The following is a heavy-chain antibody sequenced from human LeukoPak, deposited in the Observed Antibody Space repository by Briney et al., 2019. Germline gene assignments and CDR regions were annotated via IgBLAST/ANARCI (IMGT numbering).Heavy chain of an antibody. CDR1: GYSFTSYW. Sequence: GESLKISCKGSGYSFTSYWIGWVRQMPGKGLEWMGIVYPGDSDTRYSPSFQGQVTISADKSISTAYLQWSSLKASDTAMYYCARAVVPPAVPARWYFDLWGRGTLVTVSS. D-gene: IGHD2-2*02. V-gene: IGHV5-51*01. J-gene: IGHJ2*01. CDR3: ARAVVPPAVPARWYFDL. CDR2: VYPGDSDT.